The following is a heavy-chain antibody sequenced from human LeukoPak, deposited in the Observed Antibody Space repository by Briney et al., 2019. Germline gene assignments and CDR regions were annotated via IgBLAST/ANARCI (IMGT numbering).Heavy chain of an antibody. J-gene: IGHJ3*02. V-gene: IGHV3-21*01. Sequence: GGSLRLSCAASGFTFSSYSMNWVRQAPGKGLEWVSSISSSSSYIYYADSVKGRFTISRDNAKNSLYLQMNSLRAEDTAVYYCARDPLDISRWANAFDMWGQGTTVIVSS. CDR3: ARDPLDISRWANAFDM. CDR2: ISSSSSYI. D-gene: IGHD5-12*01. CDR1: GFTFSSYS.